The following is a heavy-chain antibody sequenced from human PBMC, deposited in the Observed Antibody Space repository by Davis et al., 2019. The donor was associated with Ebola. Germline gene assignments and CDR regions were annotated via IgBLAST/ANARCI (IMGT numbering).Heavy chain of an antibody. V-gene: IGHV4-30-4*01. CDR1: GGSISSGDYY. CDR2: IYYSGST. CDR3: ARGSCSSTSCYTTWFDP. J-gene: IGHJ5*02. Sequence: PSETLSLTCTVSGGSISSGDYYWSWIRQPPGKGLEWIGYIYYSGSTYYNPSLKSRVTISVDTSKNQFSLKLSSVTAADTAVYYCARGSCSSTSCYTTWFDPWGQGTLVTVSS. D-gene: IGHD2-2*02.